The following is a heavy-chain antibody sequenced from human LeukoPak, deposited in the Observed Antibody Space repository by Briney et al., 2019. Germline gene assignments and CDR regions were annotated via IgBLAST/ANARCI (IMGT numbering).Heavy chain of an antibody. CDR2: IYTSGST. CDR3: ARSNVFGYMDV. V-gene: IGHV4-61*02. Sequence: PSQTLSLTCTVSGGSISSGSYYWSWIRQPAGKGLEWIGRIYTSGSTNYNPSLKSRVTISVDTSKNQFSLKLSSVTAADTAVYYCARSNVFGYMDVWAKGPRSPSP. J-gene: IGHJ6*03. CDR1: GGSISSGSYY. D-gene: IGHD1-1*01.